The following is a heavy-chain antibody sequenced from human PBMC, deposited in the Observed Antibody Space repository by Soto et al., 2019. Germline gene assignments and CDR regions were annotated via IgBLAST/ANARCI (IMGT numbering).Heavy chain of an antibody. CDR2: IYWNDDK. D-gene: IGHD3-9*01. V-gene: IGHV2-5*01. Sequence: QLTLKESGPTLVKPTQPLTLTCTFSGFSLSTSGVGVGWFRQPPGQALELLALIYWNDDKRYSPSLKIRLTITKDTSKNPVVLTMTNMDPVDTATYYCAHYRYDTLGWFDPWGQGTLVTVSS. J-gene: IGHJ5*02. CDR1: GFSLSTSGVG. CDR3: AHYRYDTLGWFDP.